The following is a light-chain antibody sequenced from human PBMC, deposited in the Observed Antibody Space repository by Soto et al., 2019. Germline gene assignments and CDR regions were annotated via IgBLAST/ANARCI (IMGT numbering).Light chain of an antibody. CDR3: QSKRIT. CDR1: QSVSSSY. Sequence: EIMLTQSPCTLSLSPGERATLSCRASQSVSSSYLAWYQQKPGQAPRLLIYGASSRATGIPDRFSGSGSGTDFTLTISRLEPEDFAVYYCQSKRITFGQGTRLEI. V-gene: IGKV3-20*01. CDR2: GAS. J-gene: IGKJ5*01.